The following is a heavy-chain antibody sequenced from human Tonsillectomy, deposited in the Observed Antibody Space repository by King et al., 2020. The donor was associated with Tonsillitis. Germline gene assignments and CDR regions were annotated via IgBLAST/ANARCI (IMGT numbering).Heavy chain of an antibody. J-gene: IGHJ4*02. CDR1: GFTFSSYA. D-gene: IGHD2-15*01. Sequence: VQLVESGGCLVQPGGSLRLSCADSGFTFSSYAMSWVRQAPGNGLDWDSAISGSGGSTDYADSGKGRFTISRDNSKNTLYLQMNSLRAEDTAVYYCAKPGGYCSGGSCPVGYFDYWGQGTLVTVSS. CDR3: AKPGGYCSGGSCPVGYFDY. V-gene: IGHV3-23*04. CDR2: ISGSGGST.